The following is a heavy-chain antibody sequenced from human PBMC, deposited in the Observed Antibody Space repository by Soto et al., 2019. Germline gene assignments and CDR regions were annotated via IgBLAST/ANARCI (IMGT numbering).Heavy chain of an antibody. V-gene: IGHV4-34*01. CDR2: INHVGGT. CDR1: GGSFSGYY. D-gene: IGHD6-13*01. J-gene: IGHJ4*02. Sequence: QVQLHQWGAGLLKPSETLSLTCAVYGGSFSGYYWSWIRQPPGKGLEWIGEINHVGGTNYNPSLKSRLTISVDTSKNQFSLKVNSVTAADTAVYYCARGQKGYSSSWYVDWGQGTPVTVSS. CDR3: ARGQKGYSSSWYVD.